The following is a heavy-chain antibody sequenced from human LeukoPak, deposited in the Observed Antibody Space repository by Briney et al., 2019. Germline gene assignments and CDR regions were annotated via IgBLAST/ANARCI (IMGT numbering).Heavy chain of an antibody. Sequence: GGSLRLSCAASGFTFSSYSMNWVRQAPGKGLEWVSSISSSSSYIYYADPVKGRFTISRDNAKNSLYLQMNSLRAEDTAVYYCARSHGYGNWFDPWGQGTLVTVSS. CDR1: GFTFSSYS. CDR3: ARSHGYGNWFDP. J-gene: IGHJ5*02. CDR2: ISSSSSYI. V-gene: IGHV3-21*01. D-gene: IGHD5-12*01.